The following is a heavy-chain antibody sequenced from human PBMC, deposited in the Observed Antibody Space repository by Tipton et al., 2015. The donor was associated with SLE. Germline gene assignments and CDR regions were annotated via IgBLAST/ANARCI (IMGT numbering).Heavy chain of an antibody. D-gene: IGHD4-17*01. CDR3: ARALTTVTPPYYYGLDV. J-gene: IGHJ6*02. Sequence: LRLSCTVSGGSVSSSSSYWGWIRQPPGKGLEWIGTISSSGSPYYNPSLKSRVTISLDTSMHQFSLKLSSVTAADTAIYYCARALTTVTPPYYYGLDVWGHGTTVNVSS. V-gene: IGHV4-39*07. CDR1: GGSVSSSSSY. CDR2: ISSSGSP.